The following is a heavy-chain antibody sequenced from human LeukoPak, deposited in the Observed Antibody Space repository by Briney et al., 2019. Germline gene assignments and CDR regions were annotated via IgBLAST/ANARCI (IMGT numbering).Heavy chain of an antibody. Sequence: ASVKVSCKASGGTFSSYAISWVRQAPGQGLEWMGGIITIFGTANFAQKFQGRDTITTDESTSTAYKELSSLRSEDTAVYYCARVLYYYDSSGYSALDYWGQGTLVTVSS. V-gene: IGHV1-69*05. J-gene: IGHJ4*02. CDR3: ARVLYYYDSSGYSALDY. CDR1: GGTFSSYA. CDR2: IITIFGTA. D-gene: IGHD3-22*01.